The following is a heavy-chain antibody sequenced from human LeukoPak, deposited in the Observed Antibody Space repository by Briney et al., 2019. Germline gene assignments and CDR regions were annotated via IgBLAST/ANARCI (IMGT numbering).Heavy chain of an antibody. J-gene: IGHJ4*02. Sequence: GGSLRLSCAASGFTFSDYYMSWIRQAPGKGLEWVSFTSGSGNSIYYADSVKGRFTISRDNAKNSLYLQMNSLRAEDTAVFYCARAAGGSYYTFDYWGQGTLVSVSS. CDR3: ARAAGGSYYTFDY. D-gene: IGHD1-26*01. V-gene: IGHV3-11*01. CDR2: TSGSGNSI. CDR1: GFTFSDYY.